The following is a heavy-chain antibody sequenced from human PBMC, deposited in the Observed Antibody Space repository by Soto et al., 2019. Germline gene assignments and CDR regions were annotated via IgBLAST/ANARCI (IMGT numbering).Heavy chain of an antibody. CDR1: GFTFSSYS. J-gene: IGHJ3*02. V-gene: IGHV3-48*01. Sequence: ESGGGLVQPGGSLRLSCAASGFTFSSYSMNWVRQAPGKGLEWVSYISSSSSTIYYADSVKGRFTISRDNAKNSLYLQMNSLRAEDTAVYYCARGTIVVVVAATPTGAFDIWGQGTMVTVSS. CDR3: ARGTIVVVVAATPTGAFDI. CDR2: ISSSSSTI. D-gene: IGHD2-15*01.